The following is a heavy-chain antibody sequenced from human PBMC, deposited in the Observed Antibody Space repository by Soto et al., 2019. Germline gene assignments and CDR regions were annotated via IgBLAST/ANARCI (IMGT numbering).Heavy chain of an antibody. J-gene: IGHJ6*02. V-gene: IGHV4-31*03. CDR1: GGSISSDGYY. CDR3: AKESGGNSGPYYIFYGLDV. Sequence: QVQLQESGPGLVKPSQTLSLTCTVSGGSISSDGYYWSWIRQHPVKGLEWIGYIYSIGNTYYNPSLKSRVTISIEKYKNQFSLKLTSVTAADTAVYYCAKESGGNSGPYYIFYGLDVWGQGTTDTVSS. CDR2: IYSIGNT. D-gene: IGHD2-21*02.